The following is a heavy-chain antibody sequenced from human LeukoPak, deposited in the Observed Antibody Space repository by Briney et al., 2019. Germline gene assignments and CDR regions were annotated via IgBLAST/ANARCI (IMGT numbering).Heavy chain of an antibody. Sequence: GGSLRLSCAASGFTCSSYSMNWVRQAPGKGLEWVSSISSSSSYIYYADSVKGRFTISRDNAKNSLYLQMNSLRAEDTAVYYCARESGSGWFEVDYFDYWGQGTLVTVSS. CDR1: GFTCSSYS. J-gene: IGHJ4*02. CDR2: ISSSSSYI. V-gene: IGHV3-21*01. CDR3: ARESGSGWFEVDYFDY. D-gene: IGHD6-19*01.